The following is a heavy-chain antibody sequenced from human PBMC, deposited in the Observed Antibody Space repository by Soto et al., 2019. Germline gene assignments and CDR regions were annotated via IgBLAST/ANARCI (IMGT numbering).Heavy chain of an antibody. CDR2: ISAYNGNT. V-gene: IGHV1-18*01. J-gene: IGHJ4*02. Sequence: ASVKVSCKASGYTFTSYGISWVRQAPGQGLEWMGWISAYNGNTKYAQKLQGRVTITRDTSTSTAYMELSSLRSEDTAVYYCARSPSPLSPGFVVVVAAFDYWGQRTLVTVSS. CDR1: GYTFTSYG. D-gene: IGHD2-15*01. CDR3: ARSPSPLSPGFVVVVAAFDY.